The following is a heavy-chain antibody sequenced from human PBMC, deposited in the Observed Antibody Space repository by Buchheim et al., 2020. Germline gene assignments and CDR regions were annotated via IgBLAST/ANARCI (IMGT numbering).Heavy chain of an antibody. V-gene: IGHV4-34*01. Sequence: QVQLQQWGAGLLKPSETLSLTCAVYGGSFSDYYWSWIRQPPGKGLEWIGEINHSGSTNFNPSLKSRVTMSVDTSKNQFSLKLSSVTAADTAVYYCARDSERATVYWCQGNL. J-gene: IGHJ4*02. D-gene: IGHD1-26*01. CDR3: ARDSERATVY. CDR2: INHSGST. CDR1: GGSFSDYY.